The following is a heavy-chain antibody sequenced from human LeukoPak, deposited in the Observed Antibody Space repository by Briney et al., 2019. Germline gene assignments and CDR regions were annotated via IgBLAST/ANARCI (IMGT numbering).Heavy chain of an antibody. D-gene: IGHD6-13*01. J-gene: IGHJ4*02. CDR2: INHSGST. Sequence: RASETLALTCAVYGGSFSGYYWSWIRQLPGKGLEWIGEINHSGSTNCNPSLKSRVTISVDTSKNQFSLKLSSVTAADTAVYYCARRGRIAAAAYWGQGTLVTVSS. CDR1: GGSFSGYY. V-gene: IGHV4-34*01. CDR3: ARRGRIAAAAY.